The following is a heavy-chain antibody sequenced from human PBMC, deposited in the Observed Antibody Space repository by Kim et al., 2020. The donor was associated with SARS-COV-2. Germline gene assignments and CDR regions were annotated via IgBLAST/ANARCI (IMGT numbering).Heavy chain of an antibody. CDR2: T. CDR3: ARDKLWDWFDP. V-gene: IGHV1-18*01. D-gene: IGHD3-16*01. J-gene: IGHJ5*02. Sequence: TNYAQKLQGRVTMTTDTSTSTAYMELRSLRSDDTAVYYCARDKLWDWFDPWGQGTLVTVSS.